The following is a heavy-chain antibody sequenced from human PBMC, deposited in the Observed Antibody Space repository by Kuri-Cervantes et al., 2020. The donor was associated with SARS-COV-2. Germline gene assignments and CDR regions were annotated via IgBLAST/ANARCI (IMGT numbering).Heavy chain of an antibody. CDR2: IKFDGRHT. Sequence: GESLKISCAAFGCTFSGHWMHWACQAPGKGLVWVSRIKFDGRHTNYADSVKGRFTISRDNAKNSLYLQVNSLRAEDTAVYYCARDSVAEHYYYGMDVWGQGTTVTVSS. J-gene: IGHJ6*02. CDR3: ARDSVAEHYYYGMDV. CDR1: GCTFSGHW. V-gene: IGHV3-74*01. D-gene: IGHD1-14*01.